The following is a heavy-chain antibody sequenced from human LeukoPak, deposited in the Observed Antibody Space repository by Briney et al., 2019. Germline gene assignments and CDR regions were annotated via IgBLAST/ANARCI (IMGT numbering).Heavy chain of an antibody. CDR1: GGSFSSGY. CDR3: ARGDPAGLFDY. Sequence: SETLSLTCAMSGGSFSSGYWSWIRQPPGKGLEWIGYIYYTGTTNDNPSLESRVTVSVDTSKKICSLKLTSVSAADTAVYYCARGDPAGLFDYWGQGHLVTVSS. CDR2: IYYTGTT. J-gene: IGHJ4*02. D-gene: IGHD3-10*01. V-gene: IGHV4-59*01.